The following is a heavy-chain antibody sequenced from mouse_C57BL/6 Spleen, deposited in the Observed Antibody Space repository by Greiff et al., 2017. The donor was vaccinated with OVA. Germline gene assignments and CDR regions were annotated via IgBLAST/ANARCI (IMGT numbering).Heavy chain of an antibody. Sequence: EVHLVESGGGLVKPGGSLKLSYAASGFTFSSYAMSWVRQTPEKRLEWVATISDGGSYTYYPDNVKGRFTISRDNAKNNLYLQMSHLKSEDTAMYYCARSSYYGSSYSYFDVWGTGTTVTVSS. CDR2: ISDGGSYT. V-gene: IGHV5-4*01. CDR3: ARSSYYGSSYSYFDV. CDR1: GFTFSSYA. J-gene: IGHJ1*03. D-gene: IGHD1-1*01.